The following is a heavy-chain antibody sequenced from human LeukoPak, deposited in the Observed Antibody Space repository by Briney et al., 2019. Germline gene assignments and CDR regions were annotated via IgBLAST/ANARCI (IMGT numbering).Heavy chain of an antibody. CDR3: QPHYYGSGSPDY. D-gene: IGHD3-10*01. CDR1: GFTFGDYA. J-gene: IGHJ4*02. Sequence: GGSLRLSCTASGFTFGDYAMSWVRQAPGKGLEWVGFIRSKAYGGTTEYAASVKGRFTISRDDSKSIAYLRMNSLKTEDTAVYYCQPHYYGSGSPDYWGQGTLVTVSS. CDR2: IRSKAYGGTT. V-gene: IGHV3-49*04.